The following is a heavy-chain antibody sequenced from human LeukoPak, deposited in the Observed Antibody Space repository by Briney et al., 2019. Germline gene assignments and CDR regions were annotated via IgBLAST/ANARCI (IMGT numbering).Heavy chain of an antibody. D-gene: IGHD3-22*01. Sequence: SETLSLTCAVYGGSFSGYYWSWIRQPPGKGLEWIGEINHSGSTNYNPSLKSRVTISVDTSKNQFSLKLSSVTAADTAVYYCAREAPHYYDSSGYDYWGQGTLVTVSS. CDR3: AREAPHYYDSSGYDY. CDR2: INHSGST. CDR1: GGSFSGYY. J-gene: IGHJ4*02. V-gene: IGHV4-34*01.